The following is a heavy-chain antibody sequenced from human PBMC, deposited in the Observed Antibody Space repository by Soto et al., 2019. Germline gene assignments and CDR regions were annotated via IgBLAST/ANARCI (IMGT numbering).Heavy chain of an antibody. D-gene: IGHD3-16*01. CDR2: ISSNGTST. V-gene: IGHV3-64D*06. CDR3: VQVSNWYYL. Sequence: GGSLRLSCSASGLTFSSFAVHWVRQAPGKGLEYFSAISSNGTSTFHADSVKGRFTISRDNSKNTVYLQMSSLRPDDTAVYYCVQVSNWYYLWGQGTLVTVSS. J-gene: IGHJ4*02. CDR1: GLTFSSFA.